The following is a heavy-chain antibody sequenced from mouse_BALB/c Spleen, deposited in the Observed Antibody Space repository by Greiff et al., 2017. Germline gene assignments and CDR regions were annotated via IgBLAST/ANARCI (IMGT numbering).Heavy chain of an antibody. D-gene: IGHD2-1*01. V-gene: IGHV5-4*02. CDR2: ISDGGSYT. CDR3: AREDYGNLFAY. J-gene: IGHJ3*01. Sequence: EVHLVESGGGLVKPGGSLKLSCAASGFTFSDYYMYWVRQTPEKRLEWVATISDGGSYTYYPDSVKGRFTISRDNAKNNLYLQMSSLKSEDTAMYYCAREDYGNLFAYWGQGTLVTVSA. CDR1: GFTFSDYY.